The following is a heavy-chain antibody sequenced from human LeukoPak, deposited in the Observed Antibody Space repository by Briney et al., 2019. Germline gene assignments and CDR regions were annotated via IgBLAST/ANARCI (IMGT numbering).Heavy chain of an antibody. Sequence: SETLSLTCTVSGGSISSYYWSWIRQPPGKGLEWTGYIYYSGSTNYNPSLKSRVTISVDTSKNQFSLKLSSVTAADTAVYYCASHCSGGSCYKYWGQGTLVTVSS. J-gene: IGHJ1*01. CDR2: IYYSGST. D-gene: IGHD2-15*01. CDR3: ASHCSGGSCYKY. V-gene: IGHV4-59*01. CDR1: GGSISSYY.